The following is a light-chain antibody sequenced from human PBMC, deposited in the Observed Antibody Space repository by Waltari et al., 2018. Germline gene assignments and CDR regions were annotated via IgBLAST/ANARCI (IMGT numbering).Light chain of an antibody. Sequence: QSALTQPASVSGSPGQSITISCTGSSSDVGTYKFVSWYQQHPGKAPKLMIYEINQRPSGISNRFSGSKFGNTAVLTISVLQTDDEADYYCCSYVTGDTWVFGGGTRVAVL. CDR3: CSYVTGDTWV. J-gene: IGLJ3*02. V-gene: IGLV2-23*02. CDR1: SSDVGTYKF. CDR2: EIN.